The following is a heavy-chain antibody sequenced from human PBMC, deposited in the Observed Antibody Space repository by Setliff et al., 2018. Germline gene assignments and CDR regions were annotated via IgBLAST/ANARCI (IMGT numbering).Heavy chain of an antibody. D-gene: IGHD3-16*01. CDR2: IWYDGSNK. CDR3: ARDGGEY. Sequence: PGGSLRLSCAASGFTFNNFAMHWVRQAPGKGLEWVAVIWYDGSNKYYADSVKGRFTISRDNSKNTLDLQMNSLRAEDTAVYYCARDGGEYWGQGTLVTVSS. CDR1: GFTFNNFA. V-gene: IGHV3-33*01. J-gene: IGHJ4*02.